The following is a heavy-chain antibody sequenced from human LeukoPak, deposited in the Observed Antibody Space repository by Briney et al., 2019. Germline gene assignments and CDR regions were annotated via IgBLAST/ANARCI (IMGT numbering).Heavy chain of an antibody. CDR2: IDPSDSTT. D-gene: IGHD2-15*01. CDR1: GYRMVNYH. V-gene: IGHV5-51*01. J-gene: IGHJ6*02. CDR3: ARIPAEVGHYYGMDV. Sequence: GESLKISCKGSGYRMVNYHIGWVRQMPGKGLQWLGIIDPSDSTTTDSPSFQGRVIISVDTSINTAYLQWSSLEASDTAIYYCARIPAEVGHYYGMDVWGQGTTVTVSS.